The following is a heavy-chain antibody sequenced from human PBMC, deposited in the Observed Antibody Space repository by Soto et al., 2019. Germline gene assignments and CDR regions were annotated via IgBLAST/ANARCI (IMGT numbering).Heavy chain of an antibody. D-gene: IGHD4-17*01. CDR1: GGSISNSLYY. V-gene: IGHV4-39*01. J-gene: IGHJ4*02. CDR3: ARQPYGGYRYYFDY. Sequence: PSETLSLTCTVSGGSISNSLYYWGWIRQAPGKGLEYIGSIYFSGSTSYSPSLKSRVTISVDTFNNQFSLKLTSVTAADTAVYYRARQPYGGYRYYFDYWGQGTLVTVSS. CDR2: IYFSGST.